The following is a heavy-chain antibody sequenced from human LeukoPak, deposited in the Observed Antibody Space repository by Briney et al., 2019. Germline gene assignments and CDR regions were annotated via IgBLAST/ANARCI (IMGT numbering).Heavy chain of an antibody. CDR3: ARGGPRMVRGVKYYYYYYMDV. Sequence: SETLSLTCSVSGDSISLSFYYWSWIRQPPGKGLEWIGEINHSGSTNYNPSLKSRVTISVDTSKNQFSLKLSSVTAADTAVYYCARGGPRMVRGVKYYYYYYMDVWGKGTTVTVSS. CDR2: INHSGST. V-gene: IGHV4-34*01. D-gene: IGHD3-10*01. CDR1: GDSISLSFYY. J-gene: IGHJ6*03.